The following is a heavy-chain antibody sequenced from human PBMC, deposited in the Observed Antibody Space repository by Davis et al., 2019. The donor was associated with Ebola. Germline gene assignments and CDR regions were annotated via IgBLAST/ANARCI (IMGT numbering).Heavy chain of an antibody. CDR3: ASIGEGYCSSTSCTGSDY. Sequence: LRLSCTVSGGSISSGGYYWSWIRQHPGKGLEWIGYIYYSGSTYYNPSLKSRVTISVDTSKNQFSLKLSSVTAADTAVYYCASIGEGYCSSTSCTGSDYWGQGTLVTVSS. J-gene: IGHJ4*02. D-gene: IGHD2-2*01. CDR2: IYYSGST. CDR1: GGSISSGGYY. V-gene: IGHV4-31*03.